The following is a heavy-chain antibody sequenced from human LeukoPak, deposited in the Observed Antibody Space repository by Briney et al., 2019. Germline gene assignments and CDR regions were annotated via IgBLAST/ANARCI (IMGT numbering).Heavy chain of an antibody. CDR3: AKDRFQVGALSVPFDY. CDR1: GFTFSSYA. CDR2: ISGSGGST. V-gene: IGHV3-23*01. D-gene: IGHD1-26*01. J-gene: IGHJ4*02. Sequence: GGSLRLSCAASGFTFSSYAMHWVRQAPGKGLEWVSAISGSGGSTYYAGSVKGRFTISRDNSKNTLYLQMNSLRAEDTAVYYCAKDRFQVGALSVPFDYWGQGTLVTVSS.